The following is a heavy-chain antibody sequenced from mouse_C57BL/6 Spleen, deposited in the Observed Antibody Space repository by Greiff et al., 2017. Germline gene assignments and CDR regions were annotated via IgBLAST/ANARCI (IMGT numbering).Heavy chain of an antibody. CDR3: ARQVYYDYDNWYFDV. Sequence: VQLQQSGPGLVAPSQSLSITCTVSGFSLTSYGVHWVRQPPGQGLEWLVVIWSDGSTTYNSALKSRLSISKDNSKSQVFLKMNSLQTDDTAMYYCARQVYYDYDNWYFDVWGTGTTVTVSS. CDR2: IWSDGST. V-gene: IGHV2-6-1*01. J-gene: IGHJ1*03. D-gene: IGHD2-4*01. CDR1: GFSLTSYG.